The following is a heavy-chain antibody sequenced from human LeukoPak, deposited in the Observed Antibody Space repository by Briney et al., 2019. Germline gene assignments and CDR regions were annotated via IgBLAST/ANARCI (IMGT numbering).Heavy chain of an antibody. Sequence: ETLSLTCTVSGGSISSSNYYWGWIRLPPGKGLVWVSHIKSDGSGTEYADSVKGRFTISRDNAKNTLYMQMNSLRAEDTAVYYCTSGAYHNDYWGQGTLVTVSS. J-gene: IGHJ4*02. CDR3: TSGAYHNDY. D-gene: IGHD3-16*01. CDR2: IKSDGSGT. V-gene: IGHV3-74*03. CDR1: GGSISSSNYY.